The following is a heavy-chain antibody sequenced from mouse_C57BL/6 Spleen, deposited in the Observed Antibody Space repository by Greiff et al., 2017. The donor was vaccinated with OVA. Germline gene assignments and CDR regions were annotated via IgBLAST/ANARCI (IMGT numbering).Heavy chain of an antibody. CDR1: GYAFSSYW. J-gene: IGHJ1*03. CDR3: ARGGDYWYFDV. V-gene: IGHV1-80*01. CDR2: IYPGDGDT. Sequence: QVQLKESGAELVKPGASVKISCKASGYAFSSYWMNWVKQRPGKGLEWIGQIYPGDGDTNYNGKFKGKATLTADKSSSTAYMQLSSLTSEDSAVYFCARGGDYWYFDVWGTGTTVTVSS.